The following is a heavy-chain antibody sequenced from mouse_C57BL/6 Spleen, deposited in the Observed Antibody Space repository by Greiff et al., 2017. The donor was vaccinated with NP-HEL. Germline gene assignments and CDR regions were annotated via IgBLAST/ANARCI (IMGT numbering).Heavy chain of an antibody. J-gene: IGHJ4*01. D-gene: IGHD2-5*01. V-gene: IGHV1-15*01. CDR3: TRKGAYYSNYDYAMDY. Sequence: QVQLKQSGAELVRPGASVTLSCKASGYTFTDYEMHWVKQTPVHGLEWIGAIDPETGGTAYNQKFKGKAILTADKSSSTAYMELRSRTSEDSAVYYCTRKGAYYSNYDYAMDYWGQGTSVTVSS. CDR2: IDPETGGT. CDR1: GYTFTDYE.